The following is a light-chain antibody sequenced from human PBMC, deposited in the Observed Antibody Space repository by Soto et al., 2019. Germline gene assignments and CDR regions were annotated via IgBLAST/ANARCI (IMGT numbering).Light chain of an antibody. J-gene: IGKJ2*03. Sequence: DIQMTQSPSTLSASVGDRVTITCRASQTTTSWLAWYQQKPGKAPKLLIYKTSSLQSGVPSRFSGSGSVTEFTLTISSLQPDDFATYYCQQYNPYSYSFGQGTKLEIK. CDR2: KTS. V-gene: IGKV1-5*03. CDR3: QQYNPYSYS. CDR1: QTTTSW.